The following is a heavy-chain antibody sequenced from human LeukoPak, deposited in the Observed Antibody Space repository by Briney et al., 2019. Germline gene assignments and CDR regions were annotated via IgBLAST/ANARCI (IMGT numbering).Heavy chain of an antibody. V-gene: IGHV3-23*01. D-gene: IGHD6-13*01. CDR3: AKDLSSSSYYWEAFDY. J-gene: IGHJ4*02. CDR2: ISGSGGST. CDR1: GFTFSSYA. Sequence: GGSLRLSCAASGFTFSSYAMSWVRQAPGKGLEWVSAISGSGGSTYYADSVKGRFTISRDTSKYTLYLQMNSLRAEDTAVYYCAKDLSSSSYYWEAFDYWGQGTLVTVSS.